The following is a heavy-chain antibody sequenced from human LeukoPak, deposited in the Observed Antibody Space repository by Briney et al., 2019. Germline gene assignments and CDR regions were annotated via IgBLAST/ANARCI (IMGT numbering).Heavy chain of an antibody. J-gene: IGHJ4*02. CDR2: INPSDGTT. Sequence: ASVKVSCKASGYTFTKSDYMHWVRQAPGQGLEWMEIINPSDGTTFYAQKFQGRVTMTRDTSTNTVYMELSSLRSEDTAVFYCARGPTDMDFDYWGQGSLVTVSS. CDR1: GYTFTKSDY. V-gene: IGHV1-46*01. CDR3: ARGPTDMDFDY.